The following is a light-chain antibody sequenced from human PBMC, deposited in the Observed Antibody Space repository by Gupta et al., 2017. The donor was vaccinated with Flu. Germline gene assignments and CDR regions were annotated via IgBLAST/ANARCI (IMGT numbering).Light chain of an antibody. J-gene: IGLJ3*02. CDR3: QSTVTVDTWV. V-gene: IGLV3-25*03. Sequence: SAELTQPPSVSVSPGQTARITCSGDTFPRQYASWYQQRPGQAPVLLIYKDTERPSGIPERFSGSSSGTTVTLNISGVQAEDEADYYCQSTVTVDTWVFGGGTKLTVL. CDR2: KDT. CDR1: TFPRQY.